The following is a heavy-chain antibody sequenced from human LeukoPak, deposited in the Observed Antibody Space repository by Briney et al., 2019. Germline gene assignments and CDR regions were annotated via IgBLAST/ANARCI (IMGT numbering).Heavy chain of an antibody. CDR3: ARSRRSWSTFDY. J-gene: IGHJ4*02. D-gene: IGHD6-13*01. CDR2: IYHSGST. CDR1: GYSISSGYY. V-gene: IGHV4-38-2*02. Sequence: SETLSLTCTVSGYSISSGYYWGWIRQPPGKGLEWIGNIYHSGSTYYNPSLRSRVTISVDTSKNQFSLKLTSMTATDTAVYYCARSRRSWSTFDYWGQGTLVTVSS.